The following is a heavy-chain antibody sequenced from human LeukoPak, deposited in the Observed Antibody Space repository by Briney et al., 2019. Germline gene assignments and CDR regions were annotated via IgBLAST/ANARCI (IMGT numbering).Heavy chain of an antibody. CDR1: GGSIRSNRYY. D-gene: IGHD1-1*01. Sequence: SETLSLTCSVSGGSIRSNRYYWGWLRQAPGKGLEWIATIYNSGTTYYNPSFKSRVTISADTSKNQFSLKLFSVTAADTALYYCARHWNPVVARAPGFFDPWGQGTLVTVSP. CDR2: IYNSGTT. J-gene: IGHJ5*02. CDR3: ARHWNPVVARAPGFFDP. V-gene: IGHV4-39*01.